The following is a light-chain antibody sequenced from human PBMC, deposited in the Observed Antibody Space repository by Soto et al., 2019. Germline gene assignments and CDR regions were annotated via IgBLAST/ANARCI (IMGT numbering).Light chain of an antibody. CDR2: DAS. V-gene: IGKV1-5*01. CDR3: QQYNSYPLT. CDR1: QSISSW. Sequence: DIQMTQSPSTLSASVGDRVTITCRASQSISSWLAWYQQKPGKAPKLLIYDASSLESGVPSRLSGSGSGTEFPLTSSSLQPDDFATNFCQQYNSYPLTVGGGTKVEIK. J-gene: IGKJ4*02.